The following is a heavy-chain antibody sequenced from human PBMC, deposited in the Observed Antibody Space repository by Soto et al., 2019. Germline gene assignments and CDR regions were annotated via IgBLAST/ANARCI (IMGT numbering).Heavy chain of an antibody. V-gene: IGHV2-70*12. CDR3: AHIYDSSGYSLY. J-gene: IGHJ4*02. Sequence: SGPTLVNPTQTLTLTCTFSGFSLSTSGMCVSWIRQPPGKALEWLARIDWDDDEYYSTSLKTRLTISKDTSKNLVVLTMTNMDPVDTATYYCAHIYDSSGYSLYWGQGTLVTVSS. D-gene: IGHD3-22*01. CDR1: GFSLSTSGMC. CDR2: IDWDDDE.